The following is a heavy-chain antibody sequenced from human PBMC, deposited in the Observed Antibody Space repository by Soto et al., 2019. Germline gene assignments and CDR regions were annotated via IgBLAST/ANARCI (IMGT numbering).Heavy chain of an antibody. Sequence: GXSVKVSCKASGGTFSSYAISWVRQAPVQGLEWMGGIIPIFGTANYAQKFQGRVTITADESTSTAYMELSSLRSEDTAVYYCARELETGTILFNNYYYGMDVWGQGTTVTVSS. CDR1: GGTFSSYA. CDR2: IIPIFGTA. V-gene: IGHV1-69*13. CDR3: ARELETGTILFNNYYYGMDV. J-gene: IGHJ6*02. D-gene: IGHD1-7*01.